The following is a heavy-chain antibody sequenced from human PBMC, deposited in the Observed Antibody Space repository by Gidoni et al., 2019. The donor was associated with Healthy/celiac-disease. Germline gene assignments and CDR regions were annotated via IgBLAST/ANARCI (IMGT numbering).Heavy chain of an antibody. CDR3: AKASSGPYYYGMDV. CDR1: GFTFSSYG. J-gene: IGHJ6*02. V-gene: IGHV3-30*18. CDR2: ISYDGSNK. Sequence: QVQLVESGGGVVQPGRSLRLSCAASGFTFSSYGMHWVRQAPGKGLEWVAVISYDGSNKYYADSVKGRFTISRDNSKNTLYLQMNSLRAEDTAVYYCAKASSGPYYYGMDVWGQGTTVTVSS.